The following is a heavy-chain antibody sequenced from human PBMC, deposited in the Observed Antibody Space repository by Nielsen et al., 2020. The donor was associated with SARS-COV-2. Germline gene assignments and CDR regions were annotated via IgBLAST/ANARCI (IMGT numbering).Heavy chain of an antibody. CDR3: ARDGGVVVNDAFDI. V-gene: IGHV3-7*03. D-gene: IGHD3-22*01. CDR2: IKQDGSEK. CDR1: GFTFSNYW. J-gene: IGHJ3*02. Sequence: GESLKISCAASGFTFSNYWMTWVRQAPGKGLEWVANIKQDGSEKYYVDSVKGRFTISRDNAKNSLYLQMNSLRAEDTAVYYCARDGGVVVNDAFDIWGQGTVVTVSS.